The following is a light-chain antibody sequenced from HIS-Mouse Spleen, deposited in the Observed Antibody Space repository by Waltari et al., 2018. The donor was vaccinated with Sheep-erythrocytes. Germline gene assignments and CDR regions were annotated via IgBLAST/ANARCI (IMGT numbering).Light chain of an antibody. Sequence: QSALTQPASVSGSPGQSITISCTGTSSDVGGYNYFSWYQQHPGKAPKLMIYEVSNRPSGVFNRFSGSKSGNTASLTISGLQAEDEADYYCSSYTSSSTLVFGGGTKLTVL. J-gene: IGLJ2*01. CDR3: SSYTSSSTLV. CDR2: EVS. V-gene: IGLV2-14*01. CDR1: SSDVGGYNY.